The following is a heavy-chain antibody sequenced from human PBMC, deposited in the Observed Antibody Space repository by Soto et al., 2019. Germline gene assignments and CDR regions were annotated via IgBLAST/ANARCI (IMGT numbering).Heavy chain of an antibody. V-gene: IGHV3-21*01. Sequence: GSLRLSCAASGFTFSSYSMNWVRQAPGKGLEWVSSISSSSSYIYYADSVKGRFTISRDNAKNSLYLQMNSLRAEDTAVYYCAREGVWAVVTINFDDGVMGTLSTVSS. D-gene: IGHD3-16*01. CDR3: AREGVWAVVTINFDD. CDR1: GFTFSSYS. J-gene: IGHJ4*02. CDR2: ISSSSSYI.